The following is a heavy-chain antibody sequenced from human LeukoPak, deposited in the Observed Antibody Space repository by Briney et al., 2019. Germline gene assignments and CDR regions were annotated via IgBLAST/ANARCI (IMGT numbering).Heavy chain of an antibody. J-gene: IGHJ5*02. V-gene: IGHV1-2*02. CDR3: ARDLVVVAGWFDP. Sequence: ASVKVSCKASGYTFTGYYMHWVRQAPGQGLEWMGWINPNSGGTNYAQKFQGRVTMTRDTSISTAYMELSRLRSDDTAVYYCARDLVVVAGWFDPWGQGTLVTVSS. CDR1: GYTFTGYY. D-gene: IGHD2-15*01. CDR2: INPNSGGT.